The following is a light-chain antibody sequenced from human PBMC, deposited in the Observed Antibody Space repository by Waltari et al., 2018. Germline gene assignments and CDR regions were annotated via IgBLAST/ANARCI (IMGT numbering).Light chain of an antibody. V-gene: IGLV3-1*01. CDR1: ELGSKY. CDR2: QNT. Sequence: SYEVTQPPSVSVSPGQTASVTCSGDELGSKYTSWYQQRPGQSPVVVIDQNTKRPSGIPERFAGSNSGNTATLTISGNQAMDEADYYCQAWDSTIAVFGGGTKLTVL. J-gene: IGLJ2*01. CDR3: QAWDSTIAV.